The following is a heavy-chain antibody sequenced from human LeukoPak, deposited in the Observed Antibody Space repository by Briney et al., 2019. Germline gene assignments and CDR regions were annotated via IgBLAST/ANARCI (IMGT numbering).Heavy chain of an antibody. V-gene: IGHV4-59*01. J-gene: IGHJ3*02. Sequence: SETLSLTCTVSGGSISSYYWSWIRQPPGKGLEWIGYIYYSGSTNYNPSLKSRVTISVDTSKNQFSLKLSSVAAADTAVYYCASAIMGDAFDIWGQGTMVTVSS. CDR1: GGSISSYY. D-gene: IGHD2-8*01. CDR2: IYYSGST. CDR3: ASAIMGDAFDI.